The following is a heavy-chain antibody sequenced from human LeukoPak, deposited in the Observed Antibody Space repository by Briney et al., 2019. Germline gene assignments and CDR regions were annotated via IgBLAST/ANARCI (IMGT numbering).Heavy chain of an antibody. D-gene: IGHD6-6*01. J-gene: IGHJ4*02. CDR3: ARDGLGSSSPFYYFDY. Sequence: SETLSLTCTVSGGSISSYYWSWIRQPPGKGLEWIGYIYYSGSTNYNPSLKSRVTISVDTSKNQFSLKLSSVTAADTAVYYCARDGLGSSSPFYYFDYWGQGTLVTASS. CDR2: IYYSGST. CDR1: GGSISSYY. V-gene: IGHV4-59*01.